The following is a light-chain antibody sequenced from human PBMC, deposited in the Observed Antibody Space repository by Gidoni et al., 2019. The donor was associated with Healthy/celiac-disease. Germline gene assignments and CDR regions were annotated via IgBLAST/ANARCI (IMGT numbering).Light chain of an antibody. V-gene: IGKV3-20*01. CDR3: QQYGSSPPVT. CDR2: GAS. CDR1: QSVSSSY. Sequence: ETVLTQSPRTLSLSPGERATLSCRASQSVSSSYLAWYQQKPGQAPRLLIYGASSRATGIPDRFSSSGSGTDFTLTISRLEPEDYAVYYCQQYGSSPPVTFGPGTRLEIK. J-gene: IGKJ5*01.